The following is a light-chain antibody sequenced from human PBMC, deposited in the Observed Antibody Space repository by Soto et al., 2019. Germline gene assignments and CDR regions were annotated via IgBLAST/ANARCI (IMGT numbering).Light chain of an antibody. V-gene: IGKV3-11*01. CDR1: QSIRTS. Sequence: EVVLTQSPATLSLSPGERATLSCRASQSIRTSLAWYQQKPGQAPRLXXFDASNRANGVPARFGGSGSGTDLTLTISSLEPEDFAVYDCQQRSNWPTITFGQGTRLEIK. CDR2: DAS. CDR3: QQRSNWPTIT. J-gene: IGKJ5*01.